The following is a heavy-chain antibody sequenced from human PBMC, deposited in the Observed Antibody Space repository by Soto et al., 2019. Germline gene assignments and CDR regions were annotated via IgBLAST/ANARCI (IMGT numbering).Heavy chain of an antibody. V-gene: IGHV1-18*01. CDR2: ISAYNGNT. Sequence: SVKVSCKASGYTVTSYGISWVRQAPGQGLEWMGWISAYNGNTNYAQKLQGRVTMTTDTSTSTAYMELRSLRSDDTAVYYCARVLNGGYVFLSGYSPFLYGMDVCGQGTTITVSS. CDR3: ARVLNGGYVFLSGYSPFLYGMDV. J-gene: IGHJ6*02. D-gene: IGHD3-3*01. CDR1: GYTVTSYG.